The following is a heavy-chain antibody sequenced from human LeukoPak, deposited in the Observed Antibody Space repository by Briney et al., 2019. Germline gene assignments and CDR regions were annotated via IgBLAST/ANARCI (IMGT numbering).Heavy chain of an antibody. D-gene: IGHD3-22*01. V-gene: IGHV4-31*03. CDR1: GGSISSGGYY. CDR2: IYYSGST. CDR3: ARVRYYYDSSGYYSLRGYFDY. J-gene: IGHJ4*02. Sequence: PSQTLSLTCTVSGGSISSGGYYWSWIRQHPGKGLEWIGYIYYSGSTYYNPSLKSRVTIPVDTSKNQFSLKLSSVTAADTAVYYCARVRYYYDSSGYYSLRGYFDYWGQGTLVTVSS.